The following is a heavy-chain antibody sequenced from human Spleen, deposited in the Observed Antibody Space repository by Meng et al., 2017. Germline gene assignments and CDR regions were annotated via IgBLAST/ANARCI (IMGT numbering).Heavy chain of an antibody. D-gene: IGHD5-18*01. J-gene: IGHJ4*02. Sequence: GESLKISCAASGFTFSSYAMHWVRQAPGKGLEWVAVISYDGSNKYYADSVKGRFTISRDNSKNTLYLQMNSLRAEDTAVYYCAREDTAMVYFAYWGQGTLVTVSS. CDR1: GFTFSSYA. V-gene: IGHV3-30*04. CDR3: AREDTAMVYFAY. CDR2: ISYDGSNK.